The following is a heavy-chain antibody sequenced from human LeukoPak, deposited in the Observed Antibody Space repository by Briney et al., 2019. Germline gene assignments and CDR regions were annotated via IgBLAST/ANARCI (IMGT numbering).Heavy chain of an antibody. CDR2: INAGNGNT. D-gene: IGHD3-3*01. CDR1: GYTFTSYA. J-gene: IGHJ5*02. Sequence: AASVKVSCKASGYTFTSYAMHWVRQAPGQRLEWMGWINAGNGNTKYSQKFQGRVTITRDTSASTAYMELSSLRSEDTAVYYCARGPAPYYDIWSGYFWLDGNWFDPWGQGTLVTVSS. V-gene: IGHV1-3*01. CDR3: ARGPAPYYDIWSGYFWLDGNWFDP.